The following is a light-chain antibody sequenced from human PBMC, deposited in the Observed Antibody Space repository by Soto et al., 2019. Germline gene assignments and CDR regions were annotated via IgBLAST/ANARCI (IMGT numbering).Light chain of an antibody. CDR1: QSVSSSY. Sequence: EIVLTQSPGTLSLSPGERATLSCRASQSVSSSYLAWYQQKPGQAPRLLLYGASSRATGIPDRFSGSRSGIDFTLTISRLEPEDFAVYYCQQYDSSPMTFGQGTKVEIK. V-gene: IGKV3-20*01. CDR3: QQYDSSPMT. CDR2: GAS. J-gene: IGKJ1*01.